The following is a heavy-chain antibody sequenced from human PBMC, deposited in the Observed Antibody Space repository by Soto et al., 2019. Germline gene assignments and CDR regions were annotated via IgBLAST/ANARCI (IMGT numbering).Heavy chain of an antibody. V-gene: IGHV3-23*01. D-gene: IGHD2-15*01. J-gene: IGHJ4*02. CDR2: ISATTGNT. CDR3: TKLLATGGSGY. CDR1: GFTFSSYA. Sequence: GGSLRLSCAASGFTFSSYAMTWVRQAPGKGLEWVSSISATTGNTYYGDSVKGRFTISRDNPKNTLYLQMNSLRVEDTAIYYCTKLLATGGSGYWGQGTLVTVSS.